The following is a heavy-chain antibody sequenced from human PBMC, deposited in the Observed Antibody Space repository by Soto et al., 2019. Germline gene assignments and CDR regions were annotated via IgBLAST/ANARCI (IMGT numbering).Heavy chain of an antibody. CDR1: GFTFSSYW. Sequence: GGSLRLSCAASGFTFSSYWMHWVRQAPGKGLEWVSRINSDGSSTSYADSVKGRFTISRDNAKNTLYLQMNSLRAEDTAVYYCARDRITMVRGVIDHYYYGMDVWGQGTTVTVSS. V-gene: IGHV3-74*01. D-gene: IGHD3-10*01. CDR3: ARDRITMVRGVIDHYYYGMDV. CDR2: INSDGSST. J-gene: IGHJ6*02.